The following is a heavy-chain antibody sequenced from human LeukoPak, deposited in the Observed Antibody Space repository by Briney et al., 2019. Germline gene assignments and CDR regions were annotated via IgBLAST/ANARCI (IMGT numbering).Heavy chain of an antibody. Sequence: SETLSLTCTVSGGSISSYYWSWIRQPPGKGLEWIGSIYYSGSTNYNPSLKSRVTISVDTSKNQFSLKLSSVTAADTAVYYCALAAAGTGDVDYWGQGTLVTVSS. CDR3: ALAAAGTGDVDY. J-gene: IGHJ4*02. CDR1: GGSISSYY. CDR2: IYYSGST. V-gene: IGHV4-59*08. D-gene: IGHD6-13*01.